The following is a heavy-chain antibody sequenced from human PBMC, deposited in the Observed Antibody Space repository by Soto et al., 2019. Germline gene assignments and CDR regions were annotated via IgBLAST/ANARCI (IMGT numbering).Heavy chain of an antibody. CDR3: ARGDSSGWYPPFGD. Sequence: EVQLVESGGGLVQPGGSLRLSCAASGFTFSAYNMNWVRQAPGKGLEWVSYISSSSNTIYYADSVRGRFTCSRDNAKNSLYLQMNSMRAEDTAVYYCARGDSSGWYPPFGDWGQGTLVTVSS. CDR1: GFTFSAYN. J-gene: IGHJ4*02. V-gene: IGHV3-48*01. CDR2: ISSSSNTI. D-gene: IGHD6-19*01.